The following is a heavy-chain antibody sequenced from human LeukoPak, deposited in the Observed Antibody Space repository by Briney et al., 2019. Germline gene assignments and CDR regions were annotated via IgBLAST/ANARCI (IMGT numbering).Heavy chain of an antibody. D-gene: IGHD2-2*02. V-gene: IGHV1-8*03. CDR2: MNPNSGNT. Sequence: GASVKVSCKASGYTFTSYDINWVRQATGQGLEWMGWMNPNSGNTGYAQKFQGRVTITRNTSISTAYMELSSLRSEDTAVYYCARNKRSIVVVPAAINDYYYYMDVWGKGTTVTVSS. CDR1: GYTFTSYD. J-gene: IGHJ6*03. CDR3: ARNKRSIVVVPAAINDYYYYMDV.